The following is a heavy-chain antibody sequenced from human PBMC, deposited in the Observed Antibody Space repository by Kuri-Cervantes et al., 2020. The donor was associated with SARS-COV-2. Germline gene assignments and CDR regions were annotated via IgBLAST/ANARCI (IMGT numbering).Heavy chain of an antibody. D-gene: IGHD3-22*01. Sequence: SGPTLVKPTQTLTLTCTFSGVSLTTSGVGVGWIRQPPGKALEWLALIYWNDDKRYSPSLKSRLTITKDTSKNQLVLTMTNMDTVETTSYYCAQSGYYDSRGSLDYWGQGTLVTVSS. CDR1: GVSLTTSGVG. CDR3: AQSGYYDSRGSLDY. J-gene: IGHJ4*02. V-gene: IGHV2-5*01. CDR2: IYWNDDK.